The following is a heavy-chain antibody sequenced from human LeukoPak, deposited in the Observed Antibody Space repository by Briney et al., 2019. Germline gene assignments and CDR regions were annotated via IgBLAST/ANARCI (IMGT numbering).Heavy chain of an antibody. CDR2: VDPEDGET. D-gene: IGHD6-13*01. CDR3: ATPRYSSSVRAFDI. J-gene: IGHJ3*02. Sequence: ASVKISCKVSGYTFTDYYMHWVQQAPGKGLEWMGPVDPEDGETIYAEKFQGRVTITADTSTDTAYMELSSLRSEDTAVYYCATPRYSSSVRAFDIWGRGTMVTVSS. CDR1: GYTFTDYY. V-gene: IGHV1-69-2*01.